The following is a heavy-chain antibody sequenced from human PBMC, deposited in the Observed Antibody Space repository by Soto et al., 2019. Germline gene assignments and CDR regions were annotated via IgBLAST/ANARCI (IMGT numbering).Heavy chain of an antibody. CDR1: GYTFNDYG. D-gene: IGHD3-9*01. V-gene: IGHV1-18*01. CDR2: ISAYNGNT. J-gene: IGHJ4*02. CDR3: ATHEINYDILTGYYPKFDY. Sequence: ASVKVSCKAAGYTFNDYGISWLRQAPGQGLEWMGWISAYNGNTNYAQKVQGRVTMTTDTSTSTAYMELRSLRSDDTAVYYCATHEINYDILTGYYPKFDYWGQGTLVTVSS.